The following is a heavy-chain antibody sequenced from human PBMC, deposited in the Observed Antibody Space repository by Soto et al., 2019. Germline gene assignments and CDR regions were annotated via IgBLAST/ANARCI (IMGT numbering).Heavy chain of an antibody. V-gene: IGHV4-59*12. CDR3: ARAATPYRYGLDV. CDR2: ISYSGST. D-gene: IGHD2-2*02. CDR1: SDSISSYY. Sequence: TSETLSLTCTVSSDSISSYYWSWIRQPPGKRLEWIGYISYSGSTDYNPSLKSRVTISIDKSKNQFSLRLTSVTAADTAVYYCARAATPYRYGLDVWGQGTTVTVSS. J-gene: IGHJ6*02.